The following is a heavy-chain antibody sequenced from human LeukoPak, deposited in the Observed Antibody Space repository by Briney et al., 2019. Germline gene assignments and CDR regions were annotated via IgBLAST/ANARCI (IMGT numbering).Heavy chain of an antibody. V-gene: IGHV1-18*01. CDR3: ARDNLSRVAAAGTSWFDP. CDR2: ISAYNGNT. D-gene: IGHD6-13*01. Sequence: ASVKVSCKASGYTFTSYGISWVRQAPGQGLEWMGWISAYNGNTNYAQKFQGRVTITADKSTSTAYMELSSLRFEDTAVYYCARDNLSRVAAAGTSWFDPWGQGTLVTVSS. CDR1: GYTFTSYG. J-gene: IGHJ5*02.